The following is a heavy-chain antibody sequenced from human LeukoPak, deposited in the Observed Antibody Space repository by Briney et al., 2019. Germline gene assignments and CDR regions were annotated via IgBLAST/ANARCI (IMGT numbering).Heavy chain of an antibody. V-gene: IGHV4-39*02. CDR2: IYYSGST. D-gene: IGHD1-26*01. CDR3: ARDGGGAYSLAFDI. CDR1: GGSISSSSYY. J-gene: IGHJ3*02. Sequence: SETLSLTCTVSGGSISSSSYYWGWIRQPPGKGLEWIGSIYYSGSTYYNPSLKSRVTISVDTSKNQFSLKLSSVTAADTAVYYCARDGGGAYSLAFDIWGQGTLVTVSS.